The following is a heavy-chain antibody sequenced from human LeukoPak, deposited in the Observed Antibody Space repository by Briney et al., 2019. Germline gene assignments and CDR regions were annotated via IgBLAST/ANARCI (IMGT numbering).Heavy chain of an antibody. Sequence: GGSLRLSCAASGFTFSTYDMHWVRQATGKGLEWVSAIGTASDTYYPASVKGRFTISRENAKNSLYLQMNSLRAGDTAVYYCARAYGSGSSEAFDIWGQGTMVTVSS. CDR3: ARAYGSGSSEAFDI. CDR2: IGTASDT. V-gene: IGHV3-13*01. CDR1: GFTFSTYD. D-gene: IGHD3-10*01. J-gene: IGHJ3*02.